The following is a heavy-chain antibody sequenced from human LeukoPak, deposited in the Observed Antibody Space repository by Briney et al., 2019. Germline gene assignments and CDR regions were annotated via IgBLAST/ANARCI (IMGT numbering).Heavy chain of an antibody. CDR1: GFTFSTYA. CDR3: VRVGSDSSGWTGFYFDY. J-gene: IGHJ4*02. CDR2: ISYDGTNK. D-gene: IGHD6-19*01. Sequence: GVSLRLSCAASGFTFSTYAVHWVRKAPGKGLEWVAVISYDGTNKYYADSVKGRFTISRDNSKNTLYLKMNSLRTEDTAVYYCVRVGSDSSGWTGFYFDYWGQGTLVTVSS. V-gene: IGHV3-30-3*01.